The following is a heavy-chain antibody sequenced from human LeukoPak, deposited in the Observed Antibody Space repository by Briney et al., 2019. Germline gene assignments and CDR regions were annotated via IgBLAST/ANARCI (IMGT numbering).Heavy chain of an antibody. CDR1: GFTFSSYW. D-gene: IGHD4-17*01. J-gene: IGHJ4*02. V-gene: IGHV3-7*01. CDR2: IKQDGSEK. Sequence: GGSLRLSCAASGFTFSSYWMSWVRQAPGKGLDWVANIKQDGSEKYSVDSVKGRFTISRDNAKNSLYLQMNSLRPEHTAVYYCARDRAKTTVTRLFDYWGQGTLVTVSS. CDR3: ARDRAKTTVTRLFDY.